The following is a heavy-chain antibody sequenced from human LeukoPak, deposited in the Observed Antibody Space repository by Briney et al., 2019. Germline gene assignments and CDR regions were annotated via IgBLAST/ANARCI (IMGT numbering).Heavy chain of an antibody. CDR3: ARDSYYYDSSGYEFDY. D-gene: IGHD3-22*01. J-gene: IGHJ4*02. Sequence: SGGSLRLSCAASGFTFSSYSMNWVRQAPGKGLEWVSYISSSSTIYYADSVKGRFTISRDNAKNSLYLQMNSLRDEDTAVYYCARDSYYYDSSGYEFDYWGQGTLVTVSS. CDR1: GFTFSSYS. CDR2: ISSSSTI. V-gene: IGHV3-48*02.